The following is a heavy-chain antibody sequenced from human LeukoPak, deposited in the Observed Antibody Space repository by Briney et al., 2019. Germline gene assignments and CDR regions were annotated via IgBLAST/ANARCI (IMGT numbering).Heavy chain of an antibody. Sequence: GGSLRLSCAASGFTFTSYAMSWVRQAPGKGLEWVSAISGSGGSTYYADSVKGRFTISRDNSKNTLYLQMNSLRAEDTAVYYCAKEGVDYGDYDLYFDYWGQGTLLIVSS. D-gene: IGHD4-17*01. J-gene: IGHJ4*02. V-gene: IGHV3-23*01. CDR2: ISGSGGST. CDR1: GFTFTSYA. CDR3: AKEGVDYGDYDLYFDY.